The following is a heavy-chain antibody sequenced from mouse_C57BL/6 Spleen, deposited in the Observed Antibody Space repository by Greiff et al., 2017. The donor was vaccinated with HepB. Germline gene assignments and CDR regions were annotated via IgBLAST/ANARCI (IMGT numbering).Heavy chain of an antibody. V-gene: IGHV14-3*01. Sequence: VQLQQSVAELVRPGASVKLSCTASGFNIKNTYMHWVKQRPEQGLEWIGRIDPANGNTKYAPKFQGKATITADTSSNTAYLQLSSLTSEDTAIYYCARDPHAYYGKANWYFDVWGTGTTVTVSS. CDR3: ARDPHAYYGKANWYFDV. J-gene: IGHJ1*03. CDR1: GFNIKNTY. D-gene: IGHD2-10*01. CDR2: IDPANGNT.